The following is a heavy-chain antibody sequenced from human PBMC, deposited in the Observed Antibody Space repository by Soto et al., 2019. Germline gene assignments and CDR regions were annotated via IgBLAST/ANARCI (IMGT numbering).Heavy chain of an antibody. CDR3: AREAKYSSSSDYFDY. V-gene: IGHV4-30-4*01. J-gene: IGHJ4*02. CDR2: IYYSGST. D-gene: IGHD6-13*01. CDR1: GGSISSGDYY. Sequence: SETLSLTCTVSGGSISSGDYYWSWIRQPPGKGLEWIGYIYYSGSTYYNPSLKSRVTISVDTSKNQFSLKLSSVTAADTAVYYCAREAKYSSSSDYFDYWGQGTLVTVSS.